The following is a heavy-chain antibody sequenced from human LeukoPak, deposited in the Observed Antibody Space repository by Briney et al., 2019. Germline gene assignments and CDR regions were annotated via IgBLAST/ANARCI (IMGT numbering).Heavy chain of an antibody. CDR2: IYYSGST. V-gene: IGHV4-31*03. CDR1: GGSISSGGYY. CDR3: ASFHDCGSYYYGMDV. Sequence: SETLSLTCTVSGGSISSGGYYWSWLRQHPGKGLEWIGYIYYSGSTYYNPSLKSRVTISVDTSKNQFSLKLSSVTAADTAVYYCASFHDCGSYYYGMDVWGQGTTVTVSS. D-gene: IGHD3-10*01. J-gene: IGHJ6*02.